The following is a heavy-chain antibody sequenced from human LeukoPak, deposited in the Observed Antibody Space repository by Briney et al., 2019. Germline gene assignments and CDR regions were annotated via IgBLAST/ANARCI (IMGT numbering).Heavy chain of an antibody. V-gene: IGHV1-69*13. CDR1: GYTFTAYY. CDR2: IIPIFGTA. D-gene: IGHD3-10*02. J-gene: IGHJ3*02. CDR3: ARDCSGSYPPEAFDI. Sequence: GASVKVSCKPSGYTFTAYYMHWVRQAPGQGLEWMGGIIPIFGTANYAQKFQGRVTITADESTSTAYMELSSLRSEDTAVYYCARDCSGSYPPEAFDIWGQGTMVTVSS.